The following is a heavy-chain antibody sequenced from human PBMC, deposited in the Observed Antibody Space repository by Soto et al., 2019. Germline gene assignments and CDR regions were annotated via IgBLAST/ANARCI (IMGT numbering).Heavy chain of an antibody. CDR3: ARESAVAALDP. D-gene: IGHD6-19*01. CDR2: ISAYNGNT. V-gene: IGHV1-18*01. Sequence: QVQLVQSGAEVKKPGASVKVSCKASGYTFTSYGISWVRQAPGQGLEWMGWISAYNGNTNYAQKLQGRATMTTDTSPSTAYMELGSLRSDATAVSYCARESAVAALDPWGQGTLVTVSS. J-gene: IGHJ5*02. CDR1: GYTFTSYG.